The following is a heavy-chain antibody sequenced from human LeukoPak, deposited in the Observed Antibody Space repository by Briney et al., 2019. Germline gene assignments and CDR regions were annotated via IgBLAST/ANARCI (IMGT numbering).Heavy chain of an antibody. V-gene: IGHV1-2*02. Sequence: GASVKVSCKASGYTFTGYYMHWVRQAPGQGLEWMGWINPNSGGTNYAQKFQGRVTITADESTSTAYMELSSLRSEDTAVYYCARDLTAGYFDYWGQGTLVTVSS. CDR3: ARDLTAGYFDY. D-gene: IGHD3-16*01. CDR1: GYTFTGYY. J-gene: IGHJ4*02. CDR2: INPNSGGT.